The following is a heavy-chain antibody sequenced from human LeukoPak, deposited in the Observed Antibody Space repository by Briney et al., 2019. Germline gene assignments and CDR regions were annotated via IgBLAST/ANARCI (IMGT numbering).Heavy chain of an antibody. J-gene: IGHJ4*02. CDR3: ARGRRHMYGSGSKLDFDY. CDR1: GGSISSHY. CDR2: INHSGST. D-gene: IGHD3-10*01. Sequence: PSETLSLTCTVSGGSISSHYWSWIRQPPGKGLEWIGEINHSGSTNYNPSLKSRVTISVDTSKNQFSLKLSSVTAADTAVYYCARGRRHMYGSGSKLDFDYWGQGTLVTVSS. V-gene: IGHV4-34*01.